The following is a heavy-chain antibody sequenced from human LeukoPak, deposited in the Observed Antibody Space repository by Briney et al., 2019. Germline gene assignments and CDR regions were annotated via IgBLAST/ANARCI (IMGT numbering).Heavy chain of an antibody. V-gene: IGHV4-39*07. Sequence: PSETLSLTCTVSGGSISSSNYYWGWIRQPPGKGLEWIGSIFHSGSSYYNPSLKSRVTMSVDTSKIQFSLRLTSVTAADTAVYYCARTAIDSSGYSAFDIWGQGTVVTVSS. J-gene: IGHJ3*02. D-gene: IGHD3-22*01. CDR2: IFHSGSS. CDR1: GGSISSSNYY. CDR3: ARTAIDSSGYSAFDI.